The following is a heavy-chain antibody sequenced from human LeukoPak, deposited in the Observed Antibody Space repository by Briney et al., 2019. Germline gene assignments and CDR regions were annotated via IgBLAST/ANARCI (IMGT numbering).Heavy chain of an antibody. D-gene: IGHD2-2*01. Sequence: GASVKVSCKASGYGFIDYAINWVRQAPGQGLEWMGWINTNTGNPTYAQGFTGRFVFSLDTSVSTTYLQISSLKAEDTAVYYCARDPGDDFVVPGGPWGQGTLVTVSS. CDR1: GYGFIDYA. J-gene: IGHJ5*02. V-gene: IGHV7-4-1*02. CDR2: INTNTGNP. CDR3: ARDPGDDFVVPGGP.